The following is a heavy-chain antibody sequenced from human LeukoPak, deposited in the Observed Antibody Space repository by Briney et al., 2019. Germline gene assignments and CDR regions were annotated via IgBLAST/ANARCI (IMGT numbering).Heavy chain of an antibody. CDR2: ISAYNGNT. J-gene: IGHJ4*02. CDR3: ARTTTVTPRFDY. CDR1: GYTFTSYG. Sequence: ASVKVSCKASGYTFTSYGISWVRQAPGQGLEWMGWISAYNGNTNYAQKLQGRVTMTTDTSTSTAYMELRSLRSEDTAVYYCARTTTVTPRFDYWGQGTLVTVSS. D-gene: IGHD4-17*01. V-gene: IGHV1-18*01.